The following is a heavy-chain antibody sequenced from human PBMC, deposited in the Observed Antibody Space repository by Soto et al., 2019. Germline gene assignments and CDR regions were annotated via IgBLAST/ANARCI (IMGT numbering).Heavy chain of an antibody. CDR2: ISGSGGST. Sequence: GSLRLSCAASGFTFSSYAMNWVRQAPGKGLEWVSAISGSGGSTYYADSVKGRFTISRDNSKNTLYLQMNSLRAEDTAVYYCAKGRAYYDSSGYYYPPPDAFDIWGQGTMVTVSS. D-gene: IGHD3-22*01. V-gene: IGHV3-23*01. CDR1: GFTFSSYA. J-gene: IGHJ3*02. CDR3: AKGRAYYDSSGYYYPPPDAFDI.